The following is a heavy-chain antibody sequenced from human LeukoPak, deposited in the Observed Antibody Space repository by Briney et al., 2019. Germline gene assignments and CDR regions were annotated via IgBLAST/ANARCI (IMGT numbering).Heavy chain of an antibody. V-gene: IGHV1-2*02. CDR3: ARGGDSSGYANFDY. Sequence: ASVTVSCKASGYTFTGYYMHWVRQAPGQGLEWMVWINPNSGGTNYAQKFQGRVTMTRDTSISTAYMELSRLRSDDTAVYYCARGGDSSGYANFDYWGQGTLVTVSS. D-gene: IGHD3-22*01. CDR2: INPNSGGT. J-gene: IGHJ4*02. CDR1: GYTFTGYY.